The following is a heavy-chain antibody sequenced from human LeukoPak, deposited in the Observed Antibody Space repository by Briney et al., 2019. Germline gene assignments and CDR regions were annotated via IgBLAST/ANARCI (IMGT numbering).Heavy chain of an antibody. CDR1: GSTFSNSA. J-gene: IGHJ4*02. D-gene: IGHD6-19*01. CDR3: AKHQYSSGWFLNY. V-gene: IGHV3-23*01. CDR2: ISGSGGST. Sequence: PGGSLRLSCAASGSTFSNSAMTRVRQTPGKGLEWVSAISGSGGSTYYADSVKGRFTISRDNSKNTLYLQMNSLRAEDTALYYCAKHQYSSGWFLNYWGQGTLVTVSS.